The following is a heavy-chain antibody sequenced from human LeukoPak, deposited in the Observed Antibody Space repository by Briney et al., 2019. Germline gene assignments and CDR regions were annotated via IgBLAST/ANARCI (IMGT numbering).Heavy chain of an antibody. CDR1: QFTFSRFA. V-gene: IGHV3-23*01. CDR3: AKHLGSHSFLFYYMDV. Sequence: GGSLILSCEASQFTFSRFAMSWIRQAPGTGLEWVSTLSGSGTATYYADSVKGRFTTSRDNSKDTLYLQMDNLRADDTAVYYCAKHLGSHSFLFYYMDVWGTGTSVIVSS. CDR2: LSGSGTAT. J-gene: IGHJ6*03. D-gene: IGHD2-21*01.